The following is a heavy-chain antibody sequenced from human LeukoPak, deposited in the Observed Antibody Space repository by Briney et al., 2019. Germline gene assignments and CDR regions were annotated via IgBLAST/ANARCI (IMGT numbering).Heavy chain of an antibody. CDR1: GGSITSYY. J-gene: IGHJ4*02. Sequence: SETLSLTCTVSGGSITSYYWSWIRQPPGKGLEWIGYIYYSGSTNYNPSLKSRVTISVDSSRTHFSLKLSSVTAADTAVYYCAREARQLGGYYFDYWGQGTLVTVSS. CDR3: AREARQLGGYYFDY. D-gene: IGHD6-6*01. V-gene: IGHV4-59*01. CDR2: IYYSGST.